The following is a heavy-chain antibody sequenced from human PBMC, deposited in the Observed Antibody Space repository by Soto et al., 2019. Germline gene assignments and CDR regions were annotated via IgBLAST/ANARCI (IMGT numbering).Heavy chain of an antibody. V-gene: IGHV4-34*01. CDR2: IKDGGYT. D-gene: IGHD5-12*01. CDR1: GGSISGYY. J-gene: IGHJ4*02. Sequence: QVQLQQWGAGLLKPSETLSLNCAVNGGSISGYYWSWIRQPPGKGLEWIGEIKDGGYTNYSPSLKSRATISSDTSNNQFSLRLNSVTAADTGVYYCARGQEGVVATHWDQGALVTVSS. CDR3: ARGQEGVVATH.